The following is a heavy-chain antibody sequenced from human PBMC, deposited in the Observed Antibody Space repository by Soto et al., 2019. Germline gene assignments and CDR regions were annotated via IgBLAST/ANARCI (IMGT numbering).Heavy chain of an antibody. Sequence: GGSLRLSCAASGFTFGSYWMSWVRQAPGKGLEWVANIKQDGSEKYYVDSVKGRFTISRDNAKNSLYLQMNSLRAEDTAVYYCARYCSGGSCYPWVFDYWGQGTLVTVSS. CDR3: ARYCSGGSCYPWVFDY. J-gene: IGHJ4*02. CDR2: IKQDGSEK. V-gene: IGHV3-7*01. D-gene: IGHD2-15*01. CDR1: GFTFGSYW.